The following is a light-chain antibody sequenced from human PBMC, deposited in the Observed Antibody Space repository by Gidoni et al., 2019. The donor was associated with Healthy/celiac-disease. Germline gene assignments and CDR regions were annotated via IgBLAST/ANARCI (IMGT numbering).Light chain of an antibody. CDR3: SSYTSSSTRV. J-gene: IGLJ1*01. V-gene: IGLV2-14*01. CDR1: SSDVGGSNY. Sequence: QSALTQPASVSGSPGPSVTISCTGTSSDVGGSNYVSWYQQHPGKAPNLIIYDVSNRPSGFSNRFSGSKSGNTASLTISGLQAEDEADYYCSSYTSSSTRVFGTGTKVTVL. CDR2: DVS.